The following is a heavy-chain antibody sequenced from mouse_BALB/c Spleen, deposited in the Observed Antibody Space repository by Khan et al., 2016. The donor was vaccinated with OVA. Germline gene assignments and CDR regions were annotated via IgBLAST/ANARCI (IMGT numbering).Heavy chain of an antibody. D-gene: IGHD2-4*01. CDR3: TRKDYYDYDPFPY. V-gene: IGHV3-2*02. CDR1: GYSITSEYA. Sequence: DVKLQESGPGLVKPSQSLSLTCTVTGYSITSEYAWNWIRHFPGNKLEWMGYTNYSGNTRYNPSLKSRISITRDTSKNQFFLQLNSVTTEDTATYYCTRKDYYDYDPFPYGGQGTLVTVSA. CDR2: TNYSGNT. J-gene: IGHJ3*01.